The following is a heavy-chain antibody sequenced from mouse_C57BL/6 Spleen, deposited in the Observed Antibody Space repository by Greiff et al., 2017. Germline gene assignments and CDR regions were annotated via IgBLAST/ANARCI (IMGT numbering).Heavy chain of an antibody. Sequence: QVHVKQSGAELVKPGASVKISCKASGYAFSSYWMNWVKQRPGKGLEWIGQIYPGDGATNYNGKFKGKATLTADKSASTAYMQLSSLTSEDSSVYFCAKGITTVGADDYWGQGTTLTVSS. V-gene: IGHV1-80*01. CDR3: AKGITTVGADDY. CDR1: GYAFSSYW. CDR2: IYPGDGAT. D-gene: IGHD1-1*01. J-gene: IGHJ2*01.